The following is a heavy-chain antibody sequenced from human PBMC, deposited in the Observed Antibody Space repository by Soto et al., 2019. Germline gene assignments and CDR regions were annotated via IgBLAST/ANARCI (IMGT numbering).Heavy chain of an antibody. CDR2: IKSKTDGETS. CDR3: TVLGTGTLRY. J-gene: IGHJ4*02. CDR1: GFTFSTAW. D-gene: IGHD1-7*01. V-gene: IGHV3-15*01. Sequence: EVQLVESGGGLVQPGGSFRLSCAASGFTFSTAWMSWVRQAPGKGLEWVGRIKSKTDGETSDYAAPVKGRFTISRDDSKNMLFLQMNSLKTEDTAVYYCTVLGTGTLRYWGQGSLVTVTS.